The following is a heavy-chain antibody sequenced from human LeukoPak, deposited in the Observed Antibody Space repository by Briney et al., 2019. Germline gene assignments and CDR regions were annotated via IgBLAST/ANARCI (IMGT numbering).Heavy chain of an antibody. CDR1: GYTFTSYD. CDR2: MNPNSGNT. V-gene: IGHV1-8*03. D-gene: IGHD4-17*01. CDR3: ASILPYGSSAFDI. Sequence: ASVKVSCKASGYTFTSYDINWVRQATGQGLEWMGWMNPNSGNTGYAQKFQGRVTITRNTSISTAYMELSSLRSEDTAVYYCASILPYGSSAFDIWDQGTMVTVSS. J-gene: IGHJ3*02.